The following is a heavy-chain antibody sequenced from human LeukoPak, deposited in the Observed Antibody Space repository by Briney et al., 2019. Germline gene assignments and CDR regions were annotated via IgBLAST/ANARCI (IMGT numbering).Heavy chain of an antibody. CDR2: ISYDGIDT. V-gene: IGHV3-30*04. J-gene: IGHJ4*02. Sequence: GGSLRLSCAASGFTFSNYAMHWVRQAPGKGLEWVSVISYDGIDTSYADSVKGRFTISRDDAKNSLYLQMNSLRAEDTAVYYCARDLSPWFPFDYWGQGTLVTVSS. CDR3: ARDLSPWFPFDY. D-gene: IGHD2/OR15-2a*01. CDR1: GFTFSNYA.